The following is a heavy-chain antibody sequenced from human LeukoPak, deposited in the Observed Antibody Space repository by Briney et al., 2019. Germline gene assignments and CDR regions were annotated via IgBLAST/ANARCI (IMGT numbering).Heavy chain of an antibody. CDR1: GYTFTSYG. Sequence: ASVKVSCKASGYTFTSYGISWVRQAPGQGLEWMGWISAYNGNTNYAQKLQGRVTMTTDTSTSTAYMELRSLRSDDTAVYYCARDVGGDFLLNWFDPWGQGTLVTVSS. D-gene: IGHD2-21*01. J-gene: IGHJ5*02. CDR2: ISAYNGNT. V-gene: IGHV1-18*01. CDR3: ARDVGGDFLLNWFDP.